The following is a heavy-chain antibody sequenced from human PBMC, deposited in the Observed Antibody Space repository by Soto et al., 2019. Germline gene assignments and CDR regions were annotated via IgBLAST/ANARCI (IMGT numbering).Heavy chain of an antibody. CDR3: AKNEVVAANTTEGHNWFDP. V-gene: IGHV3-30*18. CDR1: GFTFSSYG. CDR2: ISYDGSNK. Sequence: GGSLRLSCAASGFTFSSYGMHWVRQAPGKGLEWVAVISYDGSNKYYADSVKGRFTISRDNSKNTLYLQMNSLRAEDTAVYYCAKNEVVAANTTEGHNWFDPWGQGTLVTVSS. D-gene: IGHD2-15*01. J-gene: IGHJ5*02.